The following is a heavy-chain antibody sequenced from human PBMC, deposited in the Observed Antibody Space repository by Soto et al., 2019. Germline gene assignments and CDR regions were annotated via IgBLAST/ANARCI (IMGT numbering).Heavy chain of an antibody. V-gene: IGHV4-4*02. Sequence: SETLSLTCGVSGGTVASSHWWSWVRQSPGGGLEWIGNVYHTGDTNFNPSLQSRVTISVDKSNSQFSLRLNSLTAADTAVYFCAREIVTAGGNNYFDPWGPGTLVTVSS. D-gene: IGHD2-21*02. CDR2: VYHTGDT. CDR3: AREIVTAGGNNYFDP. CDR1: GGTVASSHW. J-gene: IGHJ5*02.